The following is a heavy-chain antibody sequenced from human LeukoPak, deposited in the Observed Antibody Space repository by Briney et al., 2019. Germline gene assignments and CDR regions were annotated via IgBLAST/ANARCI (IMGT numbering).Heavy chain of an antibody. CDR1: GYTFTGYY. CDR3: ASSFGFYYYYMDV. D-gene: IGHD5-18*01. V-gene: IGHV1-2*02. J-gene: IGHJ6*03. Sequence: ASVKVSCKASGYTFTGYYMHWVRQAPGQGLEWMGWVNPNSGGTNYAQKFQGRVTMTRDTSISTAYMELSRLRSDDTAVYYCASSFGFYYYYMDVWGKGTTVTVSS. CDR2: VNPNSGGT.